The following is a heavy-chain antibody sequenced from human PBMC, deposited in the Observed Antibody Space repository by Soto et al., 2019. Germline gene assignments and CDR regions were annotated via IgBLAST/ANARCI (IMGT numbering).Heavy chain of an antibody. Sequence: LSLTCAVYGGSFSGYYWSWIRQPPGKGLEWIGEINHIESINYNPPLKSRVTMSVDTSKNQFSLKLSSVTAADTAVYYCARVVVATLGGWFDPWGQGTLVTVSS. V-gene: IGHV4-34*01. D-gene: IGHD5-12*01. CDR2: INHIESI. CDR1: GGSFSGYY. CDR3: ARVVVATLGGWFDP. J-gene: IGHJ5*02.